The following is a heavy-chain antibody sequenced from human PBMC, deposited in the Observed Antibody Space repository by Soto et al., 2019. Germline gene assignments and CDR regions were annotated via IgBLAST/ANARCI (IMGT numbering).Heavy chain of an antibody. V-gene: IGHV3-30*14. J-gene: IGHJ4*02. D-gene: IGHD1-7*01. CDR3: AREVSGTSFDY. Sequence: PGGSLRLSCAASGFTFSSYAMHWVRQAPGKGLEWVAVISYDGSNEYYADSVKGRFTISRDNSKNTLYLQMNSLRAEDTAVYYCAREVSGTSFDYWGQGTLVTVSS. CDR2: ISYDGSNE. CDR1: GFTFSSYA.